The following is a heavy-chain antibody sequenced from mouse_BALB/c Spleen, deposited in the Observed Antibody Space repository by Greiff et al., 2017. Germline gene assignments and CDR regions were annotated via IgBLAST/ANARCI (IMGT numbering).Heavy chain of an antibody. CDR2: IYPGDGDT. D-gene: IGHD2-3*01. CDR3: ARSFYDGNYFDY. V-gene: IGHV1-80*01. CDR1: GYAFSSYW. Sequence: VQLKESGAELVRPGSSVKISCKASGYAFSSYWMNWVKQRPGQGLEWIGQIYPGDGDTNYNGKFKGKATLTADKSSSTAYMQLSSLTSEDSAVYFCARSFYDGNYFDYWGQGTTLTVSS. J-gene: IGHJ2*01.